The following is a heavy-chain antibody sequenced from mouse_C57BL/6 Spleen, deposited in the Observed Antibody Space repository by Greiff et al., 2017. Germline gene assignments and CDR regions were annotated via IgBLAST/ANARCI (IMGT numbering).Heavy chain of an antibody. CDR2: INPNNGGT. CDR3: ASLTGTDFDY. Sequence: EVQLQQSGPELVKPGASVKMSCKASGYTFTDYNMHWVKQSHGKSLEWIGYINPNNGGTSYNQKFKGKATLTVNKSSSTAYMELRSLTSEDSAVYYCASLTGTDFDYWGQGTTLTVSS. CDR1: GYTFTDYN. V-gene: IGHV1-22*01. D-gene: IGHD4-1*01. J-gene: IGHJ2*01.